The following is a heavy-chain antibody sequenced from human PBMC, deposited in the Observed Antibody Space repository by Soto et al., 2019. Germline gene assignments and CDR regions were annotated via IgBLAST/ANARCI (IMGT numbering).Heavy chain of an antibody. CDR2: INHSGST. Sequence: PSETLSLTCAVYGGSFSGYYWSWIRQPPGKGLEWIGEINHSGSTNYNPSLKSRVTISVDTSKNQLSLKLSSVTAADTAVYYCARVGALGSSSCFDYWGQGTLVT. CDR1: GGSFSGYY. D-gene: IGHD6-13*01. CDR3: ARVGALGSSSCFDY. V-gene: IGHV4-34*01. J-gene: IGHJ4*02.